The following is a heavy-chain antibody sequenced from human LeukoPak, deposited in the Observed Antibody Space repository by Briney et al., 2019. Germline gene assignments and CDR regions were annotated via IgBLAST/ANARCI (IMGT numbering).Heavy chain of an antibody. J-gene: IGHJ3*02. CDR3: AQVLYCSSTSCQGDAFDI. CDR1: GYTFTSYY. CDR2: INPSGGST. Sequence: ASVKVSCKASGYTFTSYYMHWVRQAPGQGLEWMGIINPSGGSTSYAQKFQGRVTMTRDTSTSTVYMELSSLRSEGTAVYYCAQVLYCSSTSCQGDAFDIWGQGTMVTVSS. V-gene: IGHV1-46*01. D-gene: IGHD2-2*01.